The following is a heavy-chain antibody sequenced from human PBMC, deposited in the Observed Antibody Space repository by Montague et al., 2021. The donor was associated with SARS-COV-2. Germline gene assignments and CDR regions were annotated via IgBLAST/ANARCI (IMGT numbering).Heavy chain of an antibody. D-gene: IGHD4-17*01. J-gene: IGHJ6*02. V-gene: IGHV2-70*11. CDR1: GFSLTTDGMC. CDR2: IDWDDDK. Sequence: PALVKPTQTLTLTCTFSGFSLTTDGMCVSWVRQPPGKALEWLARIDWDDDKYYSTSLKTRLTISKDTSKNQVVLRMTNMDPVDTATYYCARTMTTVTTAYGLGDYYYGMDVWGQGTTVTVSS. CDR3: ARTMTTVTTAYGLGDYYYGMDV.